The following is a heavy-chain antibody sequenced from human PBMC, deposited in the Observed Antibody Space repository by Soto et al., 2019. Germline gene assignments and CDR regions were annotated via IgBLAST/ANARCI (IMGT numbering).Heavy chain of an antibody. Sequence: PGGSLRLSCITSGFTFITYNMNWVRQAPVNGLEFISYINTFITTLYYADAVKGRFTISRDNAMNSLYLQMYGLRVGDTAVYYCAREQYDGSGPDYWGQGTQVTVSS. CDR1: GFTFITYN. D-gene: IGHD3-22*01. J-gene: IGHJ4*02. V-gene: IGHV3-48*01. CDR3: AREQYDGSGPDY. CDR2: INTFITTL.